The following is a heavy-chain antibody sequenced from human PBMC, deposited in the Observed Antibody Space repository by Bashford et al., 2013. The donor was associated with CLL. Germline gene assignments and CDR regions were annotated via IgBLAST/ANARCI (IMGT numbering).Heavy chain of an antibody. CDR1: GFTFSSYW. CDR3: ARGYYYDSSGYFPIDY. D-gene: IGHD3-22*01. Sequence: GSLRLSCAASGFTFSSYWMHWVRQAPGKGLVWVSRINSDGSSTSYADSVKGRFTIFRDNAKNTLYLQMNSLRAEDTAVYYCARGYYYDSSGYFPIDYWGQGTLVTVSS. J-gene: IGHJ4*02. V-gene: IGHV3-74*01. CDR2: INSDGSST.